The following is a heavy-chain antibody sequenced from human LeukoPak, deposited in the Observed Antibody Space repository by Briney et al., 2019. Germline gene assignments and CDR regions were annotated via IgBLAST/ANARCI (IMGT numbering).Heavy chain of an antibody. CDR2: VRYVRGET. J-gene: IGHJ4*02. Sequence: PGGSLRLSFAASGFTFSSYWMSWVRQAPGKGLEWVAFVRYVRGETYYADSVRGRFTISRDNSKNTLYLQMTSLRAEDTAVYYCAKDQTSDTNGWVRGLDYWGQGTLVTVSP. V-gene: IGHV3-30*02. D-gene: IGHD6-19*01. CDR1: GFTFSSYW. CDR3: AKDQTSDTNGWVRGLDY.